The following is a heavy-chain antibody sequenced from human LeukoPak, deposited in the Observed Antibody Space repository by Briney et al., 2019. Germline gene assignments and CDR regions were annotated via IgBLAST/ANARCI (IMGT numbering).Heavy chain of an antibody. CDR2: INPKSGGT. D-gene: IGHD6-13*01. V-gene: IGHV1-2*02. CDR3: ATRSSSWSAFDL. Sequence: GASVKVSCKASGYTFTGYYMHWVRQAPGQGLEWMGWINPKSGGTNYEQKFQGRVTMTRDTSITTAYMELSRLRSDDTAVYYCATRSSSWSAFDLWGQGTMVAVSS. J-gene: IGHJ3*01. CDR1: GYTFTGYY.